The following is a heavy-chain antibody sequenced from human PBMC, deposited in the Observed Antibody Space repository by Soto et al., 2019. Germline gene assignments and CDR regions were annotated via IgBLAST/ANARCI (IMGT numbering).Heavy chain of an antibody. CDR2: IIPILGIA. Sequence: QVQLVQSGAEVKKPGSSVKVSCKASGGTFSSYTISWVRQATGQGLEWMGRIIPILGIANYAQKFQGRVTITADKSTSTAYMELSSLRSEDTAVYYCASDVMVRGVAAADWGQGTLVTVSS. CDR1: GGTFSSYT. V-gene: IGHV1-69*02. D-gene: IGHD3-10*01. J-gene: IGHJ4*02. CDR3: ASDVMVRGVAAAD.